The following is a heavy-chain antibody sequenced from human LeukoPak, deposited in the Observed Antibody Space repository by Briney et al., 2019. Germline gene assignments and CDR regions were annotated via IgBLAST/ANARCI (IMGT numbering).Heavy chain of an antibody. Sequence: SETLSLTCTVSGGSISAYYWSWIRQPPGKGLEWIGCIHYSGTTNYYPSLKSRVTIALDTSKNQFSLKLNSVTAADTAVYYCARFGTSSSRFFDQWGQGTLVTVSS. CDR2: IHYSGTT. CDR1: GGSISAYY. J-gene: IGHJ4*02. V-gene: IGHV4-59*01. CDR3: ARFGTSSSRFFDQ. D-gene: IGHD6-6*01.